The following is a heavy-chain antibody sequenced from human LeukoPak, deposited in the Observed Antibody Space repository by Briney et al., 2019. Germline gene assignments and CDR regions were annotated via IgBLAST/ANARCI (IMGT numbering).Heavy chain of an antibody. Sequence: SETLSLTCTVSGGSISSYYWSWIRQPPGKGLEWIGYIYYSGSTNYNPSLKSRVTISVDTSQNQFSLKLSSVTAADTAVYYCARRGPYSGYDYDYWGQGTLVTVSS. CDR3: ARRGPYSGYDYDY. CDR1: GGSISSYY. V-gene: IGHV4-59*01. CDR2: IYYSGST. D-gene: IGHD5-12*01. J-gene: IGHJ4*02.